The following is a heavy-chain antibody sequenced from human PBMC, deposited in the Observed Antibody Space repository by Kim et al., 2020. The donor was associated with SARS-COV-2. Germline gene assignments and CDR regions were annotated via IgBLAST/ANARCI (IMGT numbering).Heavy chain of an antibody. CDR1: GFTFSSYG. V-gene: IGHV3-30*18. CDR3: AKAEAYDY. J-gene: IGHJ4*02. CDR2: ISYNGSNK. Sequence: GGSLRLSCAASGFTFSSYGMHWVRQAPGKGLEWVAVISYNGSNKYYADSVKGRFTISRDNSKNTLYLQMNSLRAEDTAVYYCAKAEAYDYMGQGTLVTVS.